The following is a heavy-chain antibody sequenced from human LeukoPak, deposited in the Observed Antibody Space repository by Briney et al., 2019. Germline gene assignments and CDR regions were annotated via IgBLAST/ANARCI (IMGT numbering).Heavy chain of an antibody. CDR2: INPNSGGT. V-gene: IGHV1-2*02. CDR3: ARVLYYGSGGGAFDI. CDR1: GYTFTGYY. Sequence: ASVKVSCKASGYTFTGYYMHWVRQAPGQGLEWMGWINPNSGGTNYAQKFQGRVTMTRDTSISTAYMELSRLRSDDTAVYYCARVLYYGSGGGAFDIWGQGTMVTVSS. J-gene: IGHJ3*02. D-gene: IGHD3-10*01.